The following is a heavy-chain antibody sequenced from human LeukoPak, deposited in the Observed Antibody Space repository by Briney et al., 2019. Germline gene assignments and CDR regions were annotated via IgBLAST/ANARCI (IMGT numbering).Heavy chain of an antibody. J-gene: IGHJ4*02. CDR2: IIPIFGTA. D-gene: IGHD3-22*01. V-gene: IGHV1-69*13. CDR1: GGTFSSYA. Sequence: SVKVSCKASGGTFSSYAISWVRQAPGQGLEWMGGIIPIFGTANYAQKFQGRVTITADESTSTAYMELSSLRSEDTAVYYCASGESYYYDSSGYYFDYWGQGTLVTVSS. CDR3: ASGESYYYDSSGYYFDY.